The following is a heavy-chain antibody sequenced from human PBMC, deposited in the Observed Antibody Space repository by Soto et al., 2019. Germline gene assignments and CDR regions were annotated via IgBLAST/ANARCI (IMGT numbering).Heavy chain of an antibody. Sequence: PSQTLSLTCAISGDSVSSNSAAWNWIRLSPSRGLEWLARTYYRSRWYNDYAVSVGSRITVNPDTSKNQFSLQLNSVTPEDTAVYYCAREKYPIPWFDPWGQGTLVTVSS. V-gene: IGHV6-1*01. D-gene: IGHD2-2*02. CDR3: AREKYPIPWFDP. CDR2: TYYRSRWYN. J-gene: IGHJ5*02. CDR1: GDSVSSNSAA.